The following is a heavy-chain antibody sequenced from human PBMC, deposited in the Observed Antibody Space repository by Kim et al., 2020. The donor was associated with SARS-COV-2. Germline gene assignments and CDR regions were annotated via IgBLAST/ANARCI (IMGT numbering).Heavy chain of an antibody. CDR3: ARHGHYYFDY. CDR2: GST. D-gene: IGHD2-21*02. V-gene: IGHV4-39*01. Sequence: GSTNNNPSFKSRVSISLDTSKNHFSLELTSVTAADTAVYFCARHGHYYFDYWGRGTPVIVSS. J-gene: IGHJ4*02.